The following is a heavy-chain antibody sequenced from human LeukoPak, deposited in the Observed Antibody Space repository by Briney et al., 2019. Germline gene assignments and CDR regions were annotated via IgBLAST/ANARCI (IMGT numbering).Heavy chain of an antibody. D-gene: IGHD3-3*01. CDR3: AKIRFLEWLLSPGGYFDY. V-gene: IGHV4-59*07. Sequence: SDTLSLTCTVSGGSISSYYWSWIRQPPGKGLEWIGYVYFSGSTNYNPSLKSRVTISVDTSKNQFSLKLSSVTAADTAVYYCAKIRFLEWLLSPGGYFDYWGQGTLVTVSS. J-gene: IGHJ4*02. CDR2: VYFSGST. CDR1: GGSISSYY.